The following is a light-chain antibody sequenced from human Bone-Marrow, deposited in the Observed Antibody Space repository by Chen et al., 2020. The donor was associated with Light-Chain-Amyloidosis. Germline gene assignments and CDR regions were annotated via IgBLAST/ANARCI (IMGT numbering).Light chain of an antibody. V-gene: IGLV3-25*03. CDR2: RDT. Sequence: SYELTQPPSVSVSPGQTARITCSGDDLPTRYAYGYQQKPGNAPVLGTHRDTEWPSGRSDRYSGSSSGTTATLTISGVQAEDEADYHCQSADSSGTYEVIFGGGTKLSVL. CDR1: DLPTRY. J-gene: IGLJ2*01. CDR3: QSADSSGTYEVI.